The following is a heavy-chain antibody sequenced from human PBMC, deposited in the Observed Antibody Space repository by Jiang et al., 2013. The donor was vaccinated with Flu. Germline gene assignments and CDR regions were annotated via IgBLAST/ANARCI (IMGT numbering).Heavy chain of an antibody. CDR2: IYPGGSRT. CDR1: GYIFTDYW. J-gene: IGHJ5*02. V-gene: IGHV5-51*01. D-gene: IGHD6-13*01. Sequence: GYIFTDYWIGWVRQMPEKGLEWMGIIYPGGSRTIYNPSFQGQVTISVDKSITTAYLQWSSLKASDTAMYYCTMAADGTFWFDPWGQGTLVTVSS. CDR3: TMAADGTFWFDP.